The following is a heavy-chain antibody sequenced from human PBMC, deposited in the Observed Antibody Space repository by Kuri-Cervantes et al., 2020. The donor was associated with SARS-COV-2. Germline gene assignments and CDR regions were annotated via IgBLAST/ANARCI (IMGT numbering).Heavy chain of an antibody. V-gene: IGHV3-9*01. CDR1: GFHFHDFV. J-gene: IGHJ6*03. D-gene: IGHD2-2*01. CDR2: IRWNSGNI. CDR3: AKPPHCRRTSSYVGYYIYV. Sequence: SLKILCAASGFHFHDFVMHWVRQAPGKGLEWVSGIRWNSGNIGSADSVKGRFNISIDNAKNSLYLQMNSLSAEDTAVYYCAKPPHCRRTSSYVGYYIYVWGKGTTVTVSS.